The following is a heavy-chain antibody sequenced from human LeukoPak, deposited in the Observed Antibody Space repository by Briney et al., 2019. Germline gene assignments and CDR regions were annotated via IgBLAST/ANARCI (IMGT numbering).Heavy chain of an antibody. CDR1: GGSFSGYY. CDR3: ARWASRGNYGDYYYFDY. D-gene: IGHD4-17*01. Sequence: SETLSLTCAVYGGSFSGYYWSWIRQPPGKGLEWIGEINHSGSTNYNPSLKSRVTISVDTSKNQFSLKLSSVTAADTAMYYCARWASRGNYGDYYYFDYRGQGTLVTVSS. J-gene: IGHJ4*02. CDR2: INHSGST. V-gene: IGHV4-34*01.